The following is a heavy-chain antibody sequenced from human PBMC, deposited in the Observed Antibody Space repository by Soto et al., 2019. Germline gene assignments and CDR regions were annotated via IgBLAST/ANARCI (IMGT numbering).Heavy chain of an antibody. CDR2: ISAYNGNT. V-gene: IGHV1-18*01. D-gene: IGHD1-26*01. CDR1: GYTFTSYG. Sequence: QVPLVQSGAEVKKPGASVKVSCKASGYTFTSYGISWVRQAPGQGLEWMGWISAYNGNTNYEQKLQGRVTMTTDTATSTAYRDVRSLRSDDTAVYYCARDRGSYALDYWGQGTLVTVSS. CDR3: ARDRGSYALDY. J-gene: IGHJ4*02.